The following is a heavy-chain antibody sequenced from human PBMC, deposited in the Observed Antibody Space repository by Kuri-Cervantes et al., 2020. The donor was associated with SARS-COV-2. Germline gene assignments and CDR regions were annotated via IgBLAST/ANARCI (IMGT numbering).Heavy chain of an antibody. Sequence: GSLRLSCAVSGYSISSGYYWGWIRQPPGKGLEWIGSIYHSGSTYYNPSLKSRVTISVDTSKDQFSLELSSVTAADTAVYYCARHSPRSSYYYYYMDVWGKGTTVTVSS. CDR3: ARHSPRSSYYYYYMDV. CDR1: GYSISSGYY. J-gene: IGHJ6*03. V-gene: IGHV4-38-2*01. CDR2: IYHSGST.